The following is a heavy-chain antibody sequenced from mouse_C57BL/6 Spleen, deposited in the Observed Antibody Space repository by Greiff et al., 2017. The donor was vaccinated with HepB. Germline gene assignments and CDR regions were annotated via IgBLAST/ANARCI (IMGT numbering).Heavy chain of an antibody. V-gene: IGHV1-52*01. CDR2: IDPSDSET. J-gene: IGHJ1*03. CDR3: ARDGSSYGWYFDV. D-gene: IGHD1-1*01. Sequence: QVQLQQSGAELVRPGSSLKLSCKASGYTFTSYWMHWVKQRPIQGLEWIGNIDPSDSETHYNQKFKDKATLTVDKSSSTAYMQLSSLTSEDSAVYYCARDGSSYGWYFDVWGTGTTVTVSS. CDR1: GYTFTSYW.